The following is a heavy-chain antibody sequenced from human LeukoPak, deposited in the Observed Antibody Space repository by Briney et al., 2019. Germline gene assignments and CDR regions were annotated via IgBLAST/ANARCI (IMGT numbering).Heavy chain of an antibody. CDR2: IIPILDIA. D-gene: IGHD5-18*01. J-gene: IGHJ5*02. V-gene: IGHV1-69*02. CDR3: ARVLEDTAMDNWFDP. CDR1: GGTFSSYT. Sequence: SVKVSCNASGGTFSSYTISWVRQAPGQGLEWMGRIIPILDIANYAQKFQGRVTITADKSTSTAYMELNSLSSEDTAVYYCARVLEDTAMDNWFDPWGQGTLVTVSS.